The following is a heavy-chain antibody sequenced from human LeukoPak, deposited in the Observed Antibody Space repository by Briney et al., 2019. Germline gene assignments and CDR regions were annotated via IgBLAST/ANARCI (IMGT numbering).Heavy chain of an antibody. D-gene: IGHD6-19*01. V-gene: IGHV3-11*01. CDR2: ISSSGNSI. CDR1: GFTFSDYY. J-gene: IGHJ2*01. CDR3: AKDCSPSENWYFDL. Sequence: GGSLRLSCAASGFTFSDYYMSWLRQAPGKGLEWVSYISSSGNSIYYADSGKGRFTISRDNAKNSLYLQMNSLRAEDTALYYCAKDCSPSENWYFDLWGRGTLVTVSS.